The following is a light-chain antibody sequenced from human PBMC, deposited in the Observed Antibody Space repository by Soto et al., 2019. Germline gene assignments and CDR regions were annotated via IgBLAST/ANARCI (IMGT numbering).Light chain of an antibody. CDR3: QQGYSTPA. Sequence: DIQMTQSPSSLSASVGDRVTITCRASQSISSYLNWYQQKPGKAPKLLIYAASSLQSGVPSRFRGSGSGTDFTLTISSLQPEDFATYYCQQGYSTPAFGQGTKVDSK. J-gene: IGKJ1*01. CDR2: AAS. CDR1: QSISSY. V-gene: IGKV1-39*01.